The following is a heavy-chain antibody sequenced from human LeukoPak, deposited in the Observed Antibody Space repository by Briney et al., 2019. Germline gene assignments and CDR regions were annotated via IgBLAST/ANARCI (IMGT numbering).Heavy chain of an antibody. Sequence: QTGGSLRLSCAASGFTFSSYAMSWVRQAPGKGLEWVSLISTSGRTHYASSVEGRFTISRDNSKNTLYLQMNSLRAEDTAVYHCAKDLDSTGYYSYRYWGQGTLVTVSS. V-gene: IGHV3-23*01. J-gene: IGHJ4*02. D-gene: IGHD3-22*01. CDR2: ISTSGRT. CDR1: GFTFSSYA. CDR3: AKDLDSTGYYSYRY.